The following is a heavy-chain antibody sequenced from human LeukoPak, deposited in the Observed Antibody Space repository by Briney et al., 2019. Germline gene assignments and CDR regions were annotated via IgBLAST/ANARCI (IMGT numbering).Heavy chain of an antibody. V-gene: IGHV3-21*01. D-gene: IGHD1-26*01. CDR1: GFTFSSYS. CDR2: ISSSSSYI. CDR3: ARDRIVGATPY. J-gene: IGHJ4*02. Sequence: GGSLRLSCTASGFTFSSYSMNWVRQAPGKGLEWVSSISSSSSYIYYADSVKGRFTISRDNAKNSLYLQMNSLRAEDTAVYYCARDRIVGATPYWGQGTLVTVSS.